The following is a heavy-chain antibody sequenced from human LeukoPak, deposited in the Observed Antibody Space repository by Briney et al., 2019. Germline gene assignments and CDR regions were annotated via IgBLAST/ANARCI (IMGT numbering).Heavy chain of an antibody. CDR3: AREHGDYLYYFDY. V-gene: IGHV1-69*13. CDR2: IIPIFGTA. CDR1: GGTFSSYA. J-gene: IGHJ4*02. Sequence: SVKVSCKASGGTFSSYAISWVRQAPGQGLEWMGGIIPIFGTANYAQKFQGRVTITADESTSTAYMELSSLRSEDAAVYYCAREHGDYLYYFDYWGQGTLVTVSS. D-gene: IGHD4-17*01.